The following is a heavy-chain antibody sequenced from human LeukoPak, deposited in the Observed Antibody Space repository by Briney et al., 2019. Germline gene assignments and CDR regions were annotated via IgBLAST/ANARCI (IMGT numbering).Heavy chain of an antibody. CDR2: INPSGGST. D-gene: IGHD2-15*01. J-gene: IGHJ5*02. V-gene: IGHV1-46*01. Sequence: ASVKVSCKASGYTFTSYYMHWVRQAPGQGLEWMGIINPSGGSTSYAQKFLGRVTMTRDTSTSTVYMELSSLRSEDTAVYYCARGYCSGGSCYSWFDPWGQGTLVTVSS. CDR3: ARGYCSGGSCYSWFDP. CDR1: GYTFTSYY.